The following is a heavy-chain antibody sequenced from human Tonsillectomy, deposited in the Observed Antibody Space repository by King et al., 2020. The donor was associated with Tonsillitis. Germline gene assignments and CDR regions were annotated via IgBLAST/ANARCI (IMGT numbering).Heavy chain of an antibody. Sequence: VQLVESGGGVVQPGRSLRLSCAASGFTFSSYGMHWVRQVPGKGLKWVAIISYDGSDKYYADSVKGRFTISRDNSKNTLYLQMNSLRAENTAVYYCARDRCSSWLYGIDYWGQGTLVTVSS. D-gene: IGHD6-13*01. V-gene: IGHV3-33*05. J-gene: IGHJ4*02. CDR1: GFTFSSYG. CDR2: ISYDGSDK. CDR3: ARDRCSSWLYGIDY.